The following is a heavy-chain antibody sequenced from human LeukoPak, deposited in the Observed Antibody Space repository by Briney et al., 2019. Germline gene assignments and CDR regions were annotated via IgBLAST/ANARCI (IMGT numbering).Heavy chain of an antibody. CDR3: ARGKRRNRITIFGVVITYYFDY. D-gene: IGHD3-3*01. Sequence: SETLSLTCAVYGGSFSGYYWSWIRQPPGKGLEWIGEIYHSGSTNYNPSLKSRVTISVDTSKNQFSLKLSSVTAADTAVYYCARGKRRNRITIFGVVITYYFDYWGQGTLVTVSS. CDR2: IYHSGST. V-gene: IGHV4-34*01. CDR1: GGSFSGYY. J-gene: IGHJ4*02.